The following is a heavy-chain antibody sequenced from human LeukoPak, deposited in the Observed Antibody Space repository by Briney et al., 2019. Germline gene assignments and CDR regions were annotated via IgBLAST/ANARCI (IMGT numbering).Heavy chain of an antibody. Sequence: PGGSLRLSCAASGFTFSKYAMSWVRQAPGKGLEWVSAISGSGGSTYYADSVKGRFTISRDNSKNTLYLQVNSLRAEDTAVYYCAQGMWAAAGTGWFDPWGQGTLVTVSS. CDR3: AQGMWAAAGTGWFDP. CDR1: GFTFSKYA. V-gene: IGHV3-23*01. CDR2: ISGSGGST. J-gene: IGHJ5*02. D-gene: IGHD6-13*01.